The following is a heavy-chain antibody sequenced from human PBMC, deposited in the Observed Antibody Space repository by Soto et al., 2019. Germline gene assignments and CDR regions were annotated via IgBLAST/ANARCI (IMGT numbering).Heavy chain of an antibody. CDR1: GYTFTSSD. V-gene: IGHV1-46*01. CDR2: INPSGGST. Sequence: ASVKVSCKASGYTFTSSDMHWVRQAPGQGLEWMGIINPSGGSTSYAQKFQGRVTISADGSTNTAYMELSSQRSEDTAVYYCAGGIWRGYSEYYYGMDVWGQGTTVTVSS. CDR3: AGGIWRGYSEYYYGMDV. D-gene: IGHD3-3*01. J-gene: IGHJ6*02.